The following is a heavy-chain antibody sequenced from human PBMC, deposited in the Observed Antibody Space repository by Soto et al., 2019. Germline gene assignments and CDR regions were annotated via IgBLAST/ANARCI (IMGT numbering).Heavy chain of an antibody. Sequence: ASVKVSCKASGYTFTGYYMHWVRQAPGQGLEWMGWINPNSGGTNYAQKFQGWVTMTRDTSISTAYMELSRLRSDDTAVYYCARERGKDYDYIWGSYRRPGYSDYWGQGTLVTVS. CDR1: GYTFTGYY. V-gene: IGHV1-2*04. D-gene: IGHD3-16*02. CDR2: INPNSGGT. J-gene: IGHJ4*02. CDR3: ARERGKDYDYIWGSYRRPGYSDY.